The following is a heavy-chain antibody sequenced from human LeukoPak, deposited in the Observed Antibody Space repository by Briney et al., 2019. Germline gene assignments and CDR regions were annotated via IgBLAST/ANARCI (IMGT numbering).Heavy chain of an antibody. D-gene: IGHD3-10*01. Sequence: PSETLSLTCAVYGGSFSGYYWSWIRQPPGKGLEWIGEINHSGSTNYNPSLKSRVTISVDTSKNQFSLKLSSVTAADTAVYYCARGLWFGELLQNVAPSFDYWGQGTLVTVSS. CDR3: ARGLWFGELLQNVAPSFDY. CDR2: INHSGST. V-gene: IGHV4-34*01. J-gene: IGHJ4*02. CDR1: GGSFSGYY.